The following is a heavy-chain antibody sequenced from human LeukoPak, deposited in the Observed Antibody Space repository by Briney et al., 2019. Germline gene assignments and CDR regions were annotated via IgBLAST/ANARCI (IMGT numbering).Heavy chain of an antibody. D-gene: IGHD2-21*02. J-gene: IGHJ4*02. CDR2: ISYDGSNK. Sequence: GGSLRLSCAASGFTFSSYAMHWVRQAPGKGLEWVAVISYDGSNKYYADSVKGRFTISRDNSKNTLYLQMNSLRAEDTAVYYCARDLYPYCGGDCYSFDYWGQGTLVTVSP. V-gene: IGHV3-30*04. CDR1: GFTFSSYA. CDR3: ARDLYPYCGGDCYSFDY.